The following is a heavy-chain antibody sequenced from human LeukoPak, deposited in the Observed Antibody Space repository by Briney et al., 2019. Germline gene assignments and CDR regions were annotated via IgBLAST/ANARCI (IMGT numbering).Heavy chain of an antibody. CDR3: ARHDDFWSGYNWFDP. CDR2: IYYSGST. Sequence: SSETLSLTCTVSGGSISSSSYYWGWIRQPPGKGLEWIGSIYYSGSTYYNPSLKSRVTISVDTSKNQFSLKLSSVTAADTAVYYCARHDDFWSGYNWFDPWGQGTLVTVSS. V-gene: IGHV4-39*01. J-gene: IGHJ5*02. CDR1: GGSISSSSYY. D-gene: IGHD3-3*01.